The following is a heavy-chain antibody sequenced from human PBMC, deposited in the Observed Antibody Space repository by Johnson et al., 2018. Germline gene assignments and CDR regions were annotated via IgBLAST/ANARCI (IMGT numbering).Heavy chain of an antibody. CDR2: VTWNTDTK. V-gene: IGHV3-9*01. D-gene: IGHD4-17*01. J-gene: IGHJ4*02. CDR3: AKEKNGDAYFDY. Sequence: VQLVESGGGLIQPGGSLRLSCEASGFTFDDYAMHWVRQAPGKGLERVSGVTWNTDTKGYADSVEGRFTISRDNAKKSLYLQMNSRRPDDPALYYCAKEKNGDAYFDYWGQGTLVTVSS. CDR1: GFTFDDYA.